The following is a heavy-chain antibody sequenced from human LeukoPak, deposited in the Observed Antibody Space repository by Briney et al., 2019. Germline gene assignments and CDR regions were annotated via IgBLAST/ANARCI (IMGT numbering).Heavy chain of an antibody. CDR2: INPDGNKK. Sequence: GGSLGLSCAVSGLTFGSSWMDWVRQAPGKGLEWVASINPDGNKKYSADSVKGRFTISRDNAENSLYLQMNSLRVEDTAFYYCARDLAYSRLDYWGQGMLVTVSS. V-gene: IGHV3-7*01. CDR3: ARDLAYSRLDY. J-gene: IGHJ4*02. CDR1: GLTFGSSW. D-gene: IGHD5-18*01.